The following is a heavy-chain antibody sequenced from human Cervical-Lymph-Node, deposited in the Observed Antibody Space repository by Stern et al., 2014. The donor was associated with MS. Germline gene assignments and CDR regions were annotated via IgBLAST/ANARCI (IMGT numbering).Heavy chain of an antibody. V-gene: IGHV1-24*01. CDR2: FDPEDGET. J-gene: IGHJ4*02. D-gene: IGHD2-15*01. CDR1: GYTLTELS. Sequence: VQLVESGAEVKKPGASVKVSCKVSGYTLTELSMHWVRQAPGKGLEWMGGFDPEDGETIYAQKFQGRVTMTEDTSTDTAYMELSSLRSEDTAVYYCATESCSGGSCYSKPTFDYWGQGTLVTVSS. CDR3: ATESCSGGSCYSKPTFDY.